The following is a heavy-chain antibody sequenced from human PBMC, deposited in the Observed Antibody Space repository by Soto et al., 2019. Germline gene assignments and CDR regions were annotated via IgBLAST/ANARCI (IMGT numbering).Heavy chain of an antibody. CDR3: ATETYYYDSSGYRWFDP. J-gene: IGHJ5*02. V-gene: IGHV1-69*06. CDR2: IIPIFGTA. Sequence: GASVKVSCKASGGTFSSYAISWVRQAPGQGLEWMGGIIPIFGTANYAQKFQGRVTITADKSTSTAYMELSSLRSEDTAVYYCATETYYYDSSGYRWFDPWGQGTLVTVSS. D-gene: IGHD3-22*01. CDR1: GGTFSSYA.